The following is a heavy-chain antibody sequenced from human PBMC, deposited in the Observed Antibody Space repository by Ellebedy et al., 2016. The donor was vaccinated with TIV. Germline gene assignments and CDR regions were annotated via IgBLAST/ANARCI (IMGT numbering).Heavy chain of an antibody. CDR1: GYTFTRYY. D-gene: IGHD3-22*01. Sequence: ASVKVSCKVSGYTFTRYYLYWVRQAPGQGLDWMGIINPTSGDSNYAQKFQGRVTMTRDTSTSTVYMELSSLRSEDTAVYYCARGDNYYYDSSGYYDSHWGQGTLVTVSS. V-gene: IGHV1-46*01. J-gene: IGHJ4*02. CDR3: ARGDNYYYDSSGYYDSH. CDR2: INPTSGDS.